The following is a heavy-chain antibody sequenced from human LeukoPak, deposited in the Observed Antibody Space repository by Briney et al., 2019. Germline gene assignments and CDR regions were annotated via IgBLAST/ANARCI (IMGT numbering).Heavy chain of an antibody. CDR3: ASGGYDFWSGYYTLDY. V-gene: IGHV4-4*07. CDR2: IYTSGTT. CDR1: GGSISSYY. J-gene: IGHJ4*02. D-gene: IGHD3-3*01. Sequence: SETLSLTCTVSGGSISSYYWSWIRQPAGKGLEWIGRIYTSGTTNYNPSLKSRVTMSVDTSKNQFSLKLSSVTAADTAVYYCASGGYDFWSGYYTLDYWGQGTLVTVSS.